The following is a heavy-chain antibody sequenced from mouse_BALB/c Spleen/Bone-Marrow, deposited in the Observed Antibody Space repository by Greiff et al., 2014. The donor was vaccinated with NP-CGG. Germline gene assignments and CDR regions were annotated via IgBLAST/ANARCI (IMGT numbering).Heavy chain of an antibody. CDR2: IYPSDSYT. CDR3: TRGGRGKGYAMDY. CDR1: GYTFTSYW. J-gene: IGHJ4*01. D-gene: IGHD2-1*01. Sequence: QVQLQQSGAELVRPGASVKLSCKASGYTFTSYWINWVKQRPGQGLEWIGNIYPSDSYTNYNQKFKDKATLTVDKSSSTAYMQPSSPTSEDSAVYYCTRGGRGKGYAMDYWGQGTSVTVSS. V-gene: IGHV1-69*02.